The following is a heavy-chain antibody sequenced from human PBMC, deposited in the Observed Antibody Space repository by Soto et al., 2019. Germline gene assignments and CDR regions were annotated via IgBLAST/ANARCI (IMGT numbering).Heavy chain of an antibody. Sequence: GGSLRLSCAASGFTFSGYWMHWVRQVPGKGLVWVSRINTEGGSTFYADSVKGRFTISRDNAKNTLYLQMNSLRVEDTAVYYCARETGYSSGWRQDYWGQGTLVTVSS. D-gene: IGHD6-19*01. CDR1: GFTFSGYW. CDR2: INTEGGST. V-gene: IGHV3-74*01. CDR3: ARETGYSSGWRQDY. J-gene: IGHJ4*02.